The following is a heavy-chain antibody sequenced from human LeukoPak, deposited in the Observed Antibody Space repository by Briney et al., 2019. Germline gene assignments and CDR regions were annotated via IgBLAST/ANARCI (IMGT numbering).Heavy chain of an antibody. Sequence: ASVKVSCKASGYTFTGYYMHWVRQAPGQGLEWMGWINPNSGGTNYAQKFQGRVTMTRDTSISTAYMELSRLRSDATAVYYCAREGCSSTSCYASFDPWGQGTLVTVSS. CDR1: GYTFTGYY. D-gene: IGHD2-2*01. J-gene: IGHJ5*02. CDR2: INPNSGGT. CDR3: AREGCSSTSCYASFDP. V-gene: IGHV1-2*02.